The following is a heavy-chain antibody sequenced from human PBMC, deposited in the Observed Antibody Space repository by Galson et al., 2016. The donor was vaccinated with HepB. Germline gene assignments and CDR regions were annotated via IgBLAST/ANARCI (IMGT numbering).Heavy chain of an antibody. D-gene: IGHD6-6*01. V-gene: IGHV2-70*20. CDR3: GRTKKIAYNRSRRAVWFDA. CDR1: GFSLSTRPMC. J-gene: IGHJ5*02. Sequence: PALVKPPQTLTLTCTFSGFSLSTRPMCVSWVRQPPGKALEWLALIDWDDDKYYRTSLKTRLTISRDTSKNQLVLTMTNMDPVDTATYYCGRTKKIAYNRSRRAVWFDAWGQGTLVTLSS. CDR2: IDWDDDK.